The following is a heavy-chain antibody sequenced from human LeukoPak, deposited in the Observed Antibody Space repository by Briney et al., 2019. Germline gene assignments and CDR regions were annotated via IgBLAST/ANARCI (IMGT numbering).Heavy chain of an antibody. J-gene: IGHJ6*02. CDR2: ISGSGGST. D-gene: IGHD2-2*01. Sequence: PGGSLRLSCAASGFTFSSYAMSWVRQAPGKGLEWVSAISGSGGSTYYADSVKGRFTISRDNSKSTLYLQMNSLRAEDTAVYYCAKGGHAGSWSPYYYGLDVWGQGTTVTVSS. CDR3: AKGGHAGSWSPYYYGLDV. V-gene: IGHV3-23*01. CDR1: GFTFSSYA.